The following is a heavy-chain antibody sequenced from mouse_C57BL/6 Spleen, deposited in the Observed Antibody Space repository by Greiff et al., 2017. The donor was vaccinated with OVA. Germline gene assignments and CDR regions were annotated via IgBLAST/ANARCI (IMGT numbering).Heavy chain of an antibody. J-gene: IGHJ4*01. CDR2: INPSNGGT. CDR3: ARGGSSYYAMDY. V-gene: IGHV1-53*01. CDR1: GYTFTSYW. Sequence: QVQLQQPGTELVKPGASVKLSCKASGYTFTSYWMPWVKPRPGQGLEWIGNINPSNGGTNYNEKFKSKATLTVDKSSSTAYMQLSSLTSEDSAVYYCARGGSSYYAMDYWGQGTSVTVSS. D-gene: IGHD1-1*01.